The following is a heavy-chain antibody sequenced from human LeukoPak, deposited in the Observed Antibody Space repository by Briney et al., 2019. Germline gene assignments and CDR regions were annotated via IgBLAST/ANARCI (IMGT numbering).Heavy chain of an antibody. CDR1: GGTFSSYA. D-gene: IGHD3-22*01. J-gene: IGHJ4*02. CDR3: ARALDSSGYYYGY. V-gene: IGHV1-69*04. Sequence: SVKVSCKASGGTFSSYAISWVRQAPGQGLEWMGRIIPILGIANYAQKFQGRVTITADKSTSTAYMELSSLRSEDTAVYYCARALDSSGYYYGYWGQGTLVTVSS. CDR2: IIPILGIA.